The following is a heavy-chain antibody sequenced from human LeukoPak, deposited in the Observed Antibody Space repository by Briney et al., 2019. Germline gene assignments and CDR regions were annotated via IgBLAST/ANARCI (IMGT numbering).Heavy chain of an antibody. D-gene: IGHD1-1*01. V-gene: IGHV3-21*01. J-gene: IGHJ4*02. CDR3: ARGTGTTSYFDY. CDR2: ISSSSSYI. CDR1: GFTFSSYS. Sequence: PGGSLRLSCAASGFTFSSYSMNWVRQAPGKGLEWVSSISSSSSYIYYADSVKGRFTISRDNAKNSLYLQMNSLRAEDTAVYYCARGTGTTSYFDYWGQRTLVTVSS.